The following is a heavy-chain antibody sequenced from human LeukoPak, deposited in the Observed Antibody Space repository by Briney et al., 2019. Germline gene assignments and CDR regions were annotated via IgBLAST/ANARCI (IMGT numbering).Heavy chain of an antibody. V-gene: IGHV1-69*13. CDR2: IIPIFGTA. CDR3: ARGNYYDSSGYSHRLDP. D-gene: IGHD3-22*01. Sequence: GASVKVSCKASGGTFSSYAISWVRQAPGQGLEWMGGIIPIFGTANYAQKFQGRVTITADESTSTAYMELSSLRSEDTAAYYCARGNYYDSSGYSHRLDPWGQGTLVTVSS. CDR1: GGTFSSYA. J-gene: IGHJ5*02.